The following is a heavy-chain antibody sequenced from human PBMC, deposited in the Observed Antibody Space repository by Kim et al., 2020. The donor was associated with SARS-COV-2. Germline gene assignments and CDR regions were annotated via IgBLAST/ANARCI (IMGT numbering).Heavy chain of an antibody. CDR1: GGYFSDYN. Sequence: SETLSLTCAVYGGYFSDYNWSWIRKPPGKGLEWIGEINHRGITNLSPSLKSRITISVDTSKSQFSLRLKSMTATDTAVYYCARVRAGVVPAPVLGLGPWYDYYSMDVWGRGTPVAVSS. V-gene: IGHV4-34*01. J-gene: IGHJ6*02. CDR2: INHRGIT. CDR3: ARVRAGVVPAPVLGLGPWYDYYSMDV. D-gene: IGHD2-2*02.